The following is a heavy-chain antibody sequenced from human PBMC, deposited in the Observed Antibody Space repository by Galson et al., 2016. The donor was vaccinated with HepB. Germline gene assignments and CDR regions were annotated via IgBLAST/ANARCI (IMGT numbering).Heavy chain of an antibody. CDR1: GGTFANYD. V-gene: IGHV1-69*13. Sequence: SVKVSCKASGGTFANYDMNWVRQVPGQGLEWMGGVVPLFETRNYAQKFQGRLTITADESTSTAYMELNSLKSDDTAVYYCARGLAVVVTALRGALVIWGQGTMVVVSS. J-gene: IGHJ3*02. CDR3: ARGLAVVVTALRGALVI. CDR2: VVPLFETR. D-gene: IGHD2-21*02.